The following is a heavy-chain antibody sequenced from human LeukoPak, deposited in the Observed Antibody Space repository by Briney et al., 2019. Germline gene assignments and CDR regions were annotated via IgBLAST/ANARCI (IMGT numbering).Heavy chain of an antibody. CDR1: GGSISSGGYY. D-gene: IGHD3-10*01. CDR2: IYYSGNT. V-gene: IGHV4-31*03. J-gene: IGHJ4*02. Sequence: TLSLTCIVSGGSISSGGYYWSWIRQHPGKGLEWIGYIYYSGNTYYNPSLKSRVTISVDTSKNQFSLKLSSVTAADTAVYYCARAHYGSGNYFDYWGQGTLVTVSS. CDR3: ARAHYGSGNYFDY.